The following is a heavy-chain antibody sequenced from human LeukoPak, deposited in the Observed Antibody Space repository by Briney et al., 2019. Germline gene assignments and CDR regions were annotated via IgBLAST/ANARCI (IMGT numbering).Heavy chain of an antibody. CDR1: GFTFSSYA. CDR3: AKEGGRYCSSTSCLYFNY. J-gene: IGHJ4*02. CDR2: ISYDGSNK. D-gene: IGHD2-2*01. Sequence: GRSLRLSCAASGFTFSSYAMHWVRQAPGKGLEWVAVISYDGSNKYYADSVKGRFTISSDNSKNTLYLQMNSLRAEDTAVYYCAKEGGRYCSSTSCLYFNYWGQGTLVTVSS. V-gene: IGHV3-30*04.